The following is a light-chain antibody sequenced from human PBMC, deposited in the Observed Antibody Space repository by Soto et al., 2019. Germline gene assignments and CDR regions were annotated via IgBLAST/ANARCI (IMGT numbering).Light chain of an antibody. V-gene: IGLV2-8*01. J-gene: IGLJ1*01. CDR1: SSDVGGYNY. CDR2: EVS. Sequence: QSVLTQPPSASGSPGQSVTISCTGTSSDVGGYNYVSWYQQHPGKAPKLVIYEVSKRPSGVPDRFSGSKSGNTASLTVSGLQAEDEADYYCSSYAGSNNFDVFGTGTKLPVL. CDR3: SSYAGSNNFDV.